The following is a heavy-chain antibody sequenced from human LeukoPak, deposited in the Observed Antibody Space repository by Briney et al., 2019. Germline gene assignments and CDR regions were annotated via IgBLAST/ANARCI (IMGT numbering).Heavy chain of an antibody. CDR3: AKEVHPYDSGAYYFDY. CDR2: IRHDGSNE. J-gene: IGHJ4*02. D-gene: IGHD3-10*01. Sequence: GGSLRLSCVGSGFTFSSYGMHWVRQAAGKGLEWVAFIRHDGSNEYYADSVKGRFTVSRDNSKNTLFLQMNSLRVEEMAVYYCAKEVHPYDSGAYYFDYWGRGTLVTVSS. V-gene: IGHV3-30*02. CDR1: GFTFSSYG.